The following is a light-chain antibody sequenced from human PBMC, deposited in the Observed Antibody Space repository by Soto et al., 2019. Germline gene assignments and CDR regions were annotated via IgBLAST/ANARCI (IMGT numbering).Light chain of an antibody. CDR3: SSYTICSFRV. CDR2: DVS. Sequence: SVLTQPATVSGSPGQSITISCTGTSSDVGGYNYVSWYQQHPGKAPKLMIYDVSNRPSGVSNRFSGSKSGNTASLTISGLQAEDEADYYCSSYTICSFRVFGTGT. CDR1: SSDVGGYNY. V-gene: IGLV2-14*01. J-gene: IGLJ1*01.